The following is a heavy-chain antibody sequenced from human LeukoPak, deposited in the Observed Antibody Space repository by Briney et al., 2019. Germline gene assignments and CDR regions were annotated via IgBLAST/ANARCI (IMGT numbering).Heavy chain of an antibody. J-gene: IGHJ4*02. CDR2: IYYSGST. CDR3: ARLPVEGYYDSSGTIDY. V-gene: IGHV4-39*01. Sequence: SETLSLTCTVSGGSISSSSYYWGWIRQPPGKGLEWIGSIYYSGSTYYNPSLKSRVTISVDTSKNQFSLKLSSVTAADTAVYYCARLPVEGYYDSSGTIDYWGQGTLVTVSS. D-gene: IGHD3-22*01. CDR1: GGSISSSSYY.